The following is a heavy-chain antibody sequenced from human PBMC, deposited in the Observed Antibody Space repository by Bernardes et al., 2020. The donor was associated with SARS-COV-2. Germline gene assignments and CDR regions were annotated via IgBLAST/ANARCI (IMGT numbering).Heavy chain of an antibody. CDR3: AKDWQQLVTGTSSESGEYDYYGMDV. J-gene: IGHJ6*02. V-gene: IGHV3-23*01. CDR1: GFTFSSYA. D-gene: IGHD6-13*01. CDR2: ISGSGGST. Sequence: GGSLRLSCAASGFTFSSYAMSWVRQAPGKGLEWVSAISGSGGSTYYADSVKGRFTISRDNSKNTLYLQMNSLRAEDTAVYYCAKDWQQLVTGTSSESGEYDYYGMDVWGQGTTVTVSS.